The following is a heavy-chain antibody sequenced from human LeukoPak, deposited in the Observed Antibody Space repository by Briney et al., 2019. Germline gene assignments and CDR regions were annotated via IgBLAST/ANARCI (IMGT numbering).Heavy chain of an antibody. CDR3: ARGSRSLVVGNFDY. CDR1: GGTFSSYA. J-gene: IGHJ4*02. V-gene: IGHV1-69*13. Sequence: GASVKVSCKASGGTFSSYAISWVRQAPGQGLEWMGGIIPTFGTANYAQKFQGRVTITADESTSTAYMELSSLRSEDTAVYYCARGSRSLVVGNFDYWGQGTLVTVSS. CDR2: IIPTFGTA. D-gene: IGHD2-15*01.